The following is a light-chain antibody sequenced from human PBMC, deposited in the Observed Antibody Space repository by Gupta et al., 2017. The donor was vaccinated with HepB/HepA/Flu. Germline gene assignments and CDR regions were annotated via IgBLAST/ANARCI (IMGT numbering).Light chain of an antibody. CDR1: SSNIGAHYD. CDR2: GDT. V-gene: IGLV1-40*01. J-gene: IGLJ3*02. Sequence: QSVLAQPPSVSGAPGHRITISCTGTSSNIGAHYDVQWYQHLPGAAPKLLIYGDTNRPSGVPDRFSGSKSGASASLAITGLQAEDEADYYCQSYDSGLSAWVFGGGTKLTVL. CDR3: QSYDSGLSAWV.